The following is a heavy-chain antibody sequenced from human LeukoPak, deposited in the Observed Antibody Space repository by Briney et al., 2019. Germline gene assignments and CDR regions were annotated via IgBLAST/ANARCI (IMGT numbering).Heavy chain of an antibody. CDR3: ARIAARTDFDY. V-gene: IGHV4-59*12. D-gene: IGHD6-6*01. J-gene: IGHJ4*02. CDR2: IYHSGST. CDR1: GGSISSYY. Sequence: PSETLSLTCTVSGGSISSYYWSWIRQPPGKGLEWIGYIYHSGSTYYNPSLKSRVTISVDRSKNQFSLKLSSVTAADTAVYYCARIAARTDFDYWGQGTLVTVSS.